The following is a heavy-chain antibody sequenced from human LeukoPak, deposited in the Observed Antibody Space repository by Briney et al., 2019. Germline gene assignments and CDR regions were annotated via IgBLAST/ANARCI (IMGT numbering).Heavy chain of an antibody. Sequence: GASVKVSCKASGYTFTSYGISWVRQAPGQGLEWMGWISAYNGNTNYTQKLQGRVTMTTDTSTSTAYMELRSLRSDDTAVYYCARSGWVVPAAPSDYWGQGTLVTVSS. CDR3: ARSGWVVPAAPSDY. D-gene: IGHD2-2*01. J-gene: IGHJ4*02. V-gene: IGHV1-18*01. CDR1: GYTFTSYG. CDR2: ISAYNGNT.